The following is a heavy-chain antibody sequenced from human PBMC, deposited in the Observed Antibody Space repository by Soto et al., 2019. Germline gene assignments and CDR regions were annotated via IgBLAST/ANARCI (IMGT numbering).Heavy chain of an antibody. CDR3: ARGGGYQLLSRYWFDP. Sequence: QVQLQESGPGLVKPSQTLSLTCTVSGGSISSGGYYWSWIRQHPGKGLEWIGYIFYSGSTYYNPSLKSRVTISVDTSKNQFSLKLSSVTAADTAVYYCARGGGYQLLSRYWFDPWGQGTLVTVSP. CDR2: IFYSGST. V-gene: IGHV4-31*03. J-gene: IGHJ5*02. D-gene: IGHD2-2*01. CDR1: GGSISSGGYY.